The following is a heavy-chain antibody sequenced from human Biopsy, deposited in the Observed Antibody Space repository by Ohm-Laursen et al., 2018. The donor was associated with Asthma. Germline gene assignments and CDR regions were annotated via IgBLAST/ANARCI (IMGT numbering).Heavy chain of an antibody. Sequence: SLRLSCAASGFSFSRYGMHWVRQAPGKGLEWVAVISFDGSNKYYGDSVKGRFTIARDNSKNTVYLQMNSLRAEDTAVYYCASYEVVTAILPMDVWGQGTTVTVSS. J-gene: IGHJ6*02. V-gene: IGHV3-30*03. CDR3: ASYEVVTAILPMDV. CDR2: ISFDGSNK. CDR1: GFSFSRYG. D-gene: IGHD2-21*02.